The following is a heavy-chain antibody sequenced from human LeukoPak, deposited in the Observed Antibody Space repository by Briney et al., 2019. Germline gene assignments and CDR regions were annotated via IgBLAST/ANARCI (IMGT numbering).Heavy chain of an antibody. D-gene: IGHD3-22*01. CDR2: ISSSGSGDNT. V-gene: IGHV3-23*01. Sequence: GGSLRLSCAASGVTLSTYAMSWARQAPGKGLEWVSGISSSGSGDNTYYADSVKGRFTISRDSSKNTLFLHMNTLRAEDTAVYYCAKGHQWLLREYFDYWGQGNLVTVSS. CDR1: GVTLSTYA. CDR3: AKGHQWLLREYFDY. J-gene: IGHJ4*02.